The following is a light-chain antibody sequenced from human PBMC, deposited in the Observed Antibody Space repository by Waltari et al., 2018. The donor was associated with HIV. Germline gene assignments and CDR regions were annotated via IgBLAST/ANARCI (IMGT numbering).Light chain of an antibody. CDR1: NIGNKN. CDR3: QVWDGSSDHPKVV. CDR2: DDS. J-gene: IGLJ2*01. V-gene: IGLV3-21*02. Sequence: SYVLTQPPSVSVAPGQTATITCGGNNIGNKNVQWYQQKPGQAPVLVVYDDSDRPSGIPEGFSGSNSGNTATLTISRVEVGDEADYYCQVWDGSSDHPKVVLGGGTKLTVL.